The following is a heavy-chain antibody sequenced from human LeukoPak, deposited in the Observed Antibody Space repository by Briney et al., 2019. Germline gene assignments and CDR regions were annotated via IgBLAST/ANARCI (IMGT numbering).Heavy chain of an antibody. CDR1: GYTFTGYY. CDR3: ARVAWDYDSSGYYYLPFDY. J-gene: IGHJ4*02. Sequence: ASVKVSCKASGYTFTGYYMHWVRQAPGQGLEWMGIINPSGGSTSYAQKFQGRVTMTRDTSTSTVYMELSSLRSEDTAVYYCARVAWDYDSSGYYYLPFDYWGQGTLVTVSS. V-gene: IGHV1-46*01. D-gene: IGHD3-22*01. CDR2: INPSGGST.